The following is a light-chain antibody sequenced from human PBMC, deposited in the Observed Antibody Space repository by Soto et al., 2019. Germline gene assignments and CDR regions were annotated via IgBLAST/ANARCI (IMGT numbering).Light chain of an antibody. J-gene: IGLJ1*01. CDR2: KDT. Sequence: SNELTQTPSVSVSPGQTARITCSGDELSKQYVYWYQQKPGQAPVLVMYKDTERASGIPERFSASSSGTTVTLTISGVRAEDEADYYCQSSDDTGNYYLFGTGTKVTVL. CDR3: QSSDDTGNYYL. CDR1: ELSKQY. V-gene: IGLV3-25*02.